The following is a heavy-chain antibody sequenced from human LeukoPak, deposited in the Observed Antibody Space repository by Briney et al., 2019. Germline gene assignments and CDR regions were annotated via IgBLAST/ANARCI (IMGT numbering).Heavy chain of an antibody. CDR3: ARDLWGRGYSYVVGY. J-gene: IGHJ4*02. D-gene: IGHD5-18*01. Sequence: ASVKVSCKASGYTFTGYYMHWVRQAPGQGLEWMGWINPNSGGTNYAQKFQGWVTMTRDTSISTAYMELSRLRSDDTAEYYCARDLWGRGYSYVVGYWGQGTLVTVSS. V-gene: IGHV1-2*04. CDR1: GYTFTGYY. CDR2: INPNSGGT.